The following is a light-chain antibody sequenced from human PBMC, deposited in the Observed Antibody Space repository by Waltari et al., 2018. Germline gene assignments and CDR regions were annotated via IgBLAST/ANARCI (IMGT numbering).Light chain of an antibody. V-gene: IGKV3-20*01. Sequence: ETELTQSPGTLSVSPGEAATLPCRASQSVAGSYLAGYQQKPGQAPRVLIYGASTRASGIPDRFSGSGSGTDFTLTISRLEPEDFAVYYCLRYGGSPMYTFGQGTKVE. CDR1: QSVAGSY. CDR2: GAS. CDR3: LRYGGSPMYT. J-gene: IGKJ2*01.